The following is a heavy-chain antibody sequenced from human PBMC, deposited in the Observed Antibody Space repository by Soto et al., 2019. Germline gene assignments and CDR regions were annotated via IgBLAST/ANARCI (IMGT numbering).Heavy chain of an antibody. V-gene: IGHV1-58*01. CDR2: IVVGSGNT. CDR1: GFTFTSSA. CDR3: ARTMTTTIFSGRGYYYYYGMDV. J-gene: IGHJ6*02. Sequence: SVKVSCKASGFTFTSSAVQWVRQARGQRLEWIGWIVVGSGNTNYAQKFQERVTITRDMSTSTAYMELSSLRSADTAVYYCARTMTTTIFSGRGYYYYYGMDVWGQGTTVTVSS. D-gene: IGHD4-17*01.